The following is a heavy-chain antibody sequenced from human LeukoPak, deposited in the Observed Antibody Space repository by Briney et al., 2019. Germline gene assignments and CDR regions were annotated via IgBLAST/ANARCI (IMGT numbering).Heavy chain of an antibody. CDR2: IYYSGST. Sequence: SETLSLTCTVSGGSISSYYWSWIRQPPGKQLEWIGYIYYSGSTNYSPSPKSRVTISVDTSKNQFSLKLSSVTAADTAVYYCARYGLIRGFEYWGQGTLVTVPS. V-gene: IGHV4-59*01. J-gene: IGHJ4*02. CDR1: GGSISSYY. D-gene: IGHD3-16*01. CDR3: ARYGLIRGFEY.